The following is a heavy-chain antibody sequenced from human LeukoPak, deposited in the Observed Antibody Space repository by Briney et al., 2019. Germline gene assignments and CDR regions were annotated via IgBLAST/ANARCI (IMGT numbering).Heavy chain of an antibody. CDR3: ARVYSGDRWVVADSIYYYYYYMDV. V-gene: IGHV4-38-2*02. CDR1: GYSISSGYY. CDR2: IYHSGST. Sequence: KPSETLSLTCTVSGYSISSGYYWGWIRQPPGKGLEWIGSIYHSGSTYYNPSLKSRVTISVDTSKNQFSLKLSSVTAADTAVYYCARVYSGDRWVVADSIYYYYYYMDVWGKGTTVTVSS. D-gene: IGHD2-15*01. J-gene: IGHJ6*03.